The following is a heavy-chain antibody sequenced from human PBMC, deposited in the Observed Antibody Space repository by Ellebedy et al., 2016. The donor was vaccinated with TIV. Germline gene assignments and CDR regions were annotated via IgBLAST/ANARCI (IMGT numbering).Heavy chain of an antibody. V-gene: IGHV4-4*02. CDR2: INHSGST. CDR3: ASSEVRGGMDV. CDR1: GFTFSNAW. D-gene: IGHD1-14*01. J-gene: IGHJ6*02. Sequence: GSLRLXXAASGFTFSNAWMNWVRQPPGKGLEWIGEINHSGSTNYNPSLKSRVTISVDKSKNQFSLKLSSVTAADTAVYYCASSEVRGGMDVWGQGTTVTVSS.